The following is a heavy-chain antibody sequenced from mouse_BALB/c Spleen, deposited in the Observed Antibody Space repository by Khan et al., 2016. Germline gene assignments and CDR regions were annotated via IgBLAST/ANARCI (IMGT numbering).Heavy chain of an antibody. CDR3: ARAGYYGYLCY. V-gene: IGHV4-1*02. Sequence: EVKLLESGGGLVHPGGSLKLSCAATGFDFSRYWMSWVRQAPGKGLEWIGEINPDSYTINYTPSLKDKFIISRDNAKNTLYLQMSNVRSEDTAHHYCARAGYYGYLCYWGQGTLVTVSA. CDR2: INPDSYTI. D-gene: IGHD1-1*01. J-gene: IGHJ3*01. CDR1: GFDFSRYW.